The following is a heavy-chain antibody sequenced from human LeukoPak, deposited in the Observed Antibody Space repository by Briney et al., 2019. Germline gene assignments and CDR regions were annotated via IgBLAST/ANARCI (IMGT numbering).Heavy chain of an antibody. CDR2: ISGSGGST. Sequence: GGSLRLSCAASGFMFSNYVMPWVRQAPGKGLEWVSAISGSGGSTYYADSVKGRFTISRDNSKNTLYLQMNSLRAEDTAVYYCAKGLGSYGPGFFSGMDVWGQGTTVTVSS. V-gene: IGHV3-23*01. J-gene: IGHJ6*02. CDR3: AKGLGSYGPGFFSGMDV. CDR1: GFMFSNYV. D-gene: IGHD5-18*01.